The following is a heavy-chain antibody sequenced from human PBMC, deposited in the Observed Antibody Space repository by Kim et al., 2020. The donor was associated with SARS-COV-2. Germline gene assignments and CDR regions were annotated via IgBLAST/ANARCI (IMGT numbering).Heavy chain of an antibody. CDR1: GLTFTSYG. D-gene: IGHD1-26*01. CDR2: ISAYNGNT. V-gene: IGHV1-18*01. Sequence: ASVKVSCKASGLTFTSYGFIWVRQAPGRGLEWMGWISAYNGNTNYAQNLQGRVTMTTDTSTSTAYMALRSLTSDDTAVYYCARARTVGTTGMSPAGYWGQGTLVTVSS. J-gene: IGHJ4*01. CDR3: ARARTVGTTGMSPAGY.